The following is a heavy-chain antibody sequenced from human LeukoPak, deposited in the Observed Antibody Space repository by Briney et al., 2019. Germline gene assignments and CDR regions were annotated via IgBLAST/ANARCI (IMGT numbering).Heavy chain of an antibody. J-gene: IGHJ4*02. CDR2: ISGSGNGT. CDR3: AKRTMSAFDS. Sequence: GGSLRLSCAASGFTFSSYAMSWVRQAPGKGLEWLSGISGSGNGTYYADSVKGRFIISRDNSKNMVYLQMNSLTVEDTVTYYCAKRTMSAFDSWGQGTLLIVSS. CDR1: GFTFSSYA. D-gene: IGHD5-24*01. V-gene: IGHV3-23*01.